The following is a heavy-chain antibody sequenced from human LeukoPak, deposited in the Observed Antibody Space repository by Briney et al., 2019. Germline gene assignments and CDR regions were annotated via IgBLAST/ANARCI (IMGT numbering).Heavy chain of an antibody. D-gene: IGHD4-17*01. CDR2: INGDGTST. Sequence: GGSLRLPCAASGFTLSNYWMHWVRQAPGKGLVWVSRINGDGTSTDYADSVKGRFSISRDNAKNTLYLQMNSLGSEDMAVYYCAKEPHSDYSDHTDSFDIWGQGTMVTVSS. J-gene: IGHJ3*02. V-gene: IGHV3-74*01. CDR1: GFTLSNYW. CDR3: AKEPHSDYSDHTDSFDI.